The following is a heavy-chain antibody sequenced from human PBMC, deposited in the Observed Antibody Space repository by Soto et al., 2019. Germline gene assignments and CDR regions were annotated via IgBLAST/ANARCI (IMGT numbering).Heavy chain of an antibody. J-gene: IGHJ4*02. CDR3: AIRNVYGSGRYSFDY. Sequence: QVQLVQSGAEVKKPGASVKVSCKASGYTFTNYAMHWVRQAPGQRLEWMGWINAAIGNTKYSQKFQGSVTLTRDTSANPAYMELSSLRSEDTVVYYCAIRNVYGSGRYSFDYWGQGTLVTVSS. V-gene: IGHV1-3*01. CDR2: INAAIGNT. CDR1: GYTFTNYA. D-gene: IGHD3-10*01.